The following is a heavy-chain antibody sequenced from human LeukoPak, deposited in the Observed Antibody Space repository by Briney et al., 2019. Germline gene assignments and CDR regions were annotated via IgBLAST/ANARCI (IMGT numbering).Heavy chain of an antibody. CDR1: GFTFSNYA. V-gene: IGHV3-23*01. Sequence: PGGSLRLSCTASGFTFSNYAISWVRQAPGKGLEWVSTIGVRGSTYYADSVNGRFTISRDNSKNTLYLQMNRLRAEDTAIYYCAEESATPGDLDYWGQGTLVTVSS. CDR2: IGVRGST. D-gene: IGHD7-27*01. J-gene: IGHJ4*02. CDR3: AEESATPGDLDY.